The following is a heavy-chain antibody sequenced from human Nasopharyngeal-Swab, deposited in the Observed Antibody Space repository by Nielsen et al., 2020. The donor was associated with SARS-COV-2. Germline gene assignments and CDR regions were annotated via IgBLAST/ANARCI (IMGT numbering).Heavy chain of an antibody. V-gene: IGHV3-15*01. CDR3: TTQYYDFWSGSPDY. CDR1: GFTFSNAW. J-gene: IGHJ4*02. D-gene: IGHD3-3*01. Sequence: GESLKISCAASGFTFSNAWMSWVRQAPGKGLEWVGRIKSKTDGGTTDYAAPVKGRFTISRDDSKNTLYLQMNSLTTEDTAVYYCTTQYYDFWSGSPDYWGQGTLVTVSS. CDR2: IKSKTDGGTT.